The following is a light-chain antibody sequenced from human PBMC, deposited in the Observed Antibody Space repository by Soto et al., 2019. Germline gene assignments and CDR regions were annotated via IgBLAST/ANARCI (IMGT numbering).Light chain of an antibody. CDR1: QSVSNY. Sequence: EIVLTQSPATLSLSPGERATLSCRASQSVSNYLTWYQQKPGQAPRLLIYDASTRATGIPDRFSGSGSGTDFSLTIRGLKPEDFAVYYCQQYRMSPNTFGQGTRLEIK. J-gene: IGKJ5*01. CDR2: DAS. CDR3: QQYRMSPNT. V-gene: IGKV3-20*01.